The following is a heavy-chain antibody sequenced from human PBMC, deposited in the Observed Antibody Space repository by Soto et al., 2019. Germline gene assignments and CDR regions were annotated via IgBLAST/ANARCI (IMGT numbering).Heavy chain of an antibody. CDR3: ATTRWGDSDAFDI. D-gene: IGHD2-21*02. V-gene: IGHV1-24*01. CDR2: FDPEDGET. CDR1: GDTLTELS. Sequence: ASVKVSCTVSGDTLTELSMHWVRQAPGKGLEWMGGFDPEDGETIYAQKFQGRVTMTEDTSTDTAYMELSSLRSEDTAVYYCATTRWGDSDAFDIWGQGTMVTVSS. J-gene: IGHJ3*02.